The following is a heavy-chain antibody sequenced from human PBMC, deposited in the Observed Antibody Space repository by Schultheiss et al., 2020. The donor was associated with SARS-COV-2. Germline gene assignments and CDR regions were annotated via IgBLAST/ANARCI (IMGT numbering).Heavy chain of an antibody. Sequence: SETLSLTCAVYGGSFSGYYWSWIRQPPGKGLEWIGQVSHSGGTHYSPSLKRRVTISVDTSKNQFSLKLSSVTAADTAVYYCARVNYYDSSDAFDIWGQGTMVTVSS. CDR1: GGSFSGYY. D-gene: IGHD3-22*01. CDR2: VSHSGGT. J-gene: IGHJ3*02. V-gene: IGHV4-34*01. CDR3: ARVNYYDSSDAFDI.